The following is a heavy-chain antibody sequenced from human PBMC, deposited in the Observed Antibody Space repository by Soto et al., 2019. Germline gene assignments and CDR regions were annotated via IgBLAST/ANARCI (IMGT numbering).Heavy chain of an antibody. D-gene: IGHD7-27*01. CDR2: IYYSGNT. J-gene: IGHJ4*02. CDR3: ARHLRFTGVFDY. Sequence: SETLSLTCTVSGGSISSYYWSWIRQPPGKGLEWLGYIYYSGNTNYNPSLKSRVTVSLDTSKNQFSPTLTSVTASDTAVYYCARHLRFTGVFDYWGQGTLVTVSS. V-gene: IGHV4-59*08. CDR1: GGSISSYY.